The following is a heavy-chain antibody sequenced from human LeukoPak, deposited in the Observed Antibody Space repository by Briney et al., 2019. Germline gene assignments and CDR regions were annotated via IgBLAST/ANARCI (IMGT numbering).Heavy chain of an antibody. V-gene: IGHV3-30*18. CDR2: ISYDGSNK. Sequence: PGRSLRLSCAASGLTFSSYGMHWVRQAPGKGLEWVAVISYDGSNKYYADSVKGRFTISRDNSKNTLYLQMNSLRAEDTAVYYCAKDQISSGGYCTNGVCPSFGMDVWGQGTTVTVSS. CDR1: GLTFSSYG. D-gene: IGHD2-8*01. CDR3: AKDQISSGGYCTNGVCPSFGMDV. J-gene: IGHJ6*02.